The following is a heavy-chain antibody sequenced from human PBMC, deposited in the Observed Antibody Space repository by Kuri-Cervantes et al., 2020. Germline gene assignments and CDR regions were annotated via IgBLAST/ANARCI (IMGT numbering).Heavy chain of an antibody. CDR3: ARDCSGGSCFVFGMDV. V-gene: IGHV1-2*02. Sequence: ASVKVSCKASGYTFTGYYAHWVRQAPGQGLEWMGWINPNSGDTNYVQKFQGRVTMTRDTSISTAYMELSRLRSDDTAVYYCARDCSGGSCFVFGMDVWGQGTTVTVSS. J-gene: IGHJ6*02. CDR2: INPNSGDT. D-gene: IGHD2-15*01. CDR1: GYTFTGYY.